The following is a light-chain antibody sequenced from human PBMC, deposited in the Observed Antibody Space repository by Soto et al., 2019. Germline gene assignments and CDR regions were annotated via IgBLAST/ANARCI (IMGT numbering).Light chain of an antibody. CDR2: DAS. Sequence: DIQMTQSPSTLSASVGDRVTITCRASQRISSWLAWFQQKPGKAPKLLISDASSLRSGVPSRFSGSGSGTEFTLTINSLQPEDFATYWCQHHNSNSWTFGQGTKVEIK. CDR3: QHHNSNSWT. J-gene: IGKJ1*01. CDR1: QRISSW. V-gene: IGKV1-5*01.